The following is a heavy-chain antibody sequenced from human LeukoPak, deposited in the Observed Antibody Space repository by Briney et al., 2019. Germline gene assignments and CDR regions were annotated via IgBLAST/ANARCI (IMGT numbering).Heavy chain of an antibody. J-gene: IGHJ4*02. D-gene: IGHD1-7*01. CDR3: ARVRITGTTTAFDY. V-gene: IGHV4-59*01. Sequence: SETLSLTCTVSGGSISSYYWSRIRQPPGKGLEWIGYIYYSGSTNYNPSLKSRVTISVDTSKNQFSLKLSSVTAADTAVYYCARVRITGTTTAFDYWGQGTLVTVSS. CDR2: IYYSGST. CDR1: GGSISSYY.